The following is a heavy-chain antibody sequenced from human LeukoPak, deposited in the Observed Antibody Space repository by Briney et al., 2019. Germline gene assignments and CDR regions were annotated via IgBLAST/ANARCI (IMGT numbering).Heavy chain of an antibody. CDR1: GFTLSAYT. CDR2: IFSDGST. J-gene: IGHJ5*02. V-gene: IGHV3-23*01. CDR3: ARDKVPDGRWEVDL. D-gene: IGHD1-26*01. Sequence: GGSLRLSCAASGFTLSAYTMSWVRQPPGKGLEWVSTIFSDGSTYYVDSVKGRFTISRDLSKNTVYLQINSLRAEDTAIYFCARDKVPDGRWEVDLWGQGTPVTVSS.